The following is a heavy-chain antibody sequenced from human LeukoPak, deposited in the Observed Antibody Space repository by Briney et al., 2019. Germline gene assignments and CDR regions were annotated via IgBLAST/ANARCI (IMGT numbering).Heavy chain of an antibody. CDR2: ISSSSSYI. V-gene: IGHV3-21*04. J-gene: IGHJ5*02. CDR1: GFTFSSYS. Sequence: GGSLRLSCAASGFTFSSYSMNWVRQAPGKGLEWVSSISSSSSYIYYADSVKGRFTISRDNAKNSLYLQMNSLRAEDTAVYYCARGQGYFGFQNWFDPWGQGTLVTVSS. CDR3: ARGQGYFGFQNWFDP. D-gene: IGHD3-22*01.